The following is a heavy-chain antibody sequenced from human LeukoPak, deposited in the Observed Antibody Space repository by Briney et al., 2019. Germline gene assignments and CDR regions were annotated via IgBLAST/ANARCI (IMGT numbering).Heavy chain of an antibody. CDR1: GFTFSSYS. V-gene: IGHV3-21*01. J-gene: IGHJ4*02. D-gene: IGHD2-2*01. CDR3: ARGDVGYCSSTSCSGGY. Sequence: GGSLRLSCAASGFTFSSYSMNWVRQAPGKGLEWVSSISSSSSYIYYADSVKGRFTISRDNAKNSLYLQMNSLRAEDTAVYYCARGDVGYCSSTSCSGGYWGQGTLVTVSS. CDR2: ISSSSSYI.